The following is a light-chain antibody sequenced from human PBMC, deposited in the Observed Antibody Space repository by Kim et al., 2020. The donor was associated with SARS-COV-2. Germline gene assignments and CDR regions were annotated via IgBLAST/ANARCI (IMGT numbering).Light chain of an antibody. CDR2: DAS. CDR3: QQRSTWPLT. Sequence: EIVLTQSPATLSLSPGERGTLSCRASQSVSAYLAWYQHKPGQAPRLLIYDASNRATGTPARFSGSGSGTDFTLTISSLEPEDFAVYYCQQRSTWPLTFGGGTKLEI. V-gene: IGKV3-11*01. J-gene: IGKJ4*01. CDR1: QSVSAY.